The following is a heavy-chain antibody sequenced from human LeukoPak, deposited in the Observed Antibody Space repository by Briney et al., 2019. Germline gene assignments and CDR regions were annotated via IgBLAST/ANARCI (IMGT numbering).Heavy chain of an antibody. V-gene: IGHV4-59*12. CDR3: ARDLNRQNFDY. D-gene: IGHD1-14*01. Sequence: SETLSLTCTVSGGSISSYYWSWIRQPPGKGLEWIGYIYYSGSTNYNPSLKSRVTISVDTSKNQFSLKLSSVTAADTAVYYCARDLNRQNFDYWGQGTLVTVSS. J-gene: IGHJ4*02. CDR1: GGSISSYY. CDR2: IYYSGST.